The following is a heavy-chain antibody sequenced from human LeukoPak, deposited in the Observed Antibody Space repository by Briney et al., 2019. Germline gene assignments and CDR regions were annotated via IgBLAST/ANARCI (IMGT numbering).Heavy chain of an antibody. CDR2: IYYSGST. J-gene: IGHJ5*02. D-gene: IGHD2-15*01. V-gene: IGHV4-31*03. Sequence: SQTLSLTCTVSGGSISSGGYYWSWIRQHPGKGLEWIGYIYYSGSTYYNPSLKSRVTISVDTSKNQFSLKLSSVTAADTAVYYCARARYCSGGSCYWFDPWGQGTLVTVSS. CDR3: ARARYCSGGSCYWFDP. CDR1: GGSISSGGYY.